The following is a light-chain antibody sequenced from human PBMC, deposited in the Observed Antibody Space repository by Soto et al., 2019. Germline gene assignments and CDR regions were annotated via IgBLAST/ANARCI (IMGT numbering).Light chain of an antibody. CDR2: DAS. V-gene: IGKV1-5*01. Sequence: DIQMTQSPSTLSASVEDRVTITCRASQSISSWLAWYQQKPGKAPKLLIYDASSLERGVPSRFSGSGSGTEFTLTISSLQPDDFAPYYCQQYNSYSGTFGQGTKVEIK. CDR3: QQYNSYSGT. CDR1: QSISSW. J-gene: IGKJ1*01.